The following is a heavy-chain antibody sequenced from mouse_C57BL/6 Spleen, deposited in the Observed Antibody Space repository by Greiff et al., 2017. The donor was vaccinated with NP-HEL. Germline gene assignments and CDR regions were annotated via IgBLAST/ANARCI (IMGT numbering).Heavy chain of an antibody. CDR3: AREVLRSFDY. Sequence: QVQLKQSGAELVKPGASVKMSCKASGYTFTSYWITWVKQRPGQGLEWIGDIYPGSGSTNYNEKFKSKATLTVDTSSSTAYMQLSSLTSEDSAVYYCAREVLRSFDYWGQGTTLTVSS. V-gene: IGHV1-55*01. J-gene: IGHJ2*01. CDR2: IYPGSGST. D-gene: IGHD1-1*01. CDR1: GYTFTSYW.